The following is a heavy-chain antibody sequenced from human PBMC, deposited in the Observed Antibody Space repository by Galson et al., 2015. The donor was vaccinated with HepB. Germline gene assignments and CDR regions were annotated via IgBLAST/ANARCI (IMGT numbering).Heavy chain of an antibody. V-gene: IGHV3-33*01. Sequence: SLRLSCAASGFAFGNYGMHWVRQAPGKGLEWMALIWKDGSNKHYADSLKGRFRISRDNTKNTLFLEADSLRAEDTAVYYCAREDATITVAALEYWGQGVLVIVSS. CDR1: GFAFGNYG. CDR2: IWKDGSNK. J-gene: IGHJ4*02. D-gene: IGHD6-19*01. CDR3: AREDATITVAALEY.